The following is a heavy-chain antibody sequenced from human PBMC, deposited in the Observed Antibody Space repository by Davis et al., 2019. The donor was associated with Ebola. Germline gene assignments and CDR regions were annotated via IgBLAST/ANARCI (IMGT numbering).Heavy chain of an antibody. CDR2: IYSGGST. CDR3: ARDVGGWYAYFDY. V-gene: IGHV3-66*02. CDR1: GFTVSSNY. Sequence: GESLKISCAASGFTVSSNYMSWVRQAPGRGLEWVSVIYSGGSTYYADSVKGRFTISRDNSKNTLYLQMNSLRAEDTAVYYCARDVGGWYAYFDYWGQGTLVTVSS. J-gene: IGHJ4*02. D-gene: IGHD6-19*01.